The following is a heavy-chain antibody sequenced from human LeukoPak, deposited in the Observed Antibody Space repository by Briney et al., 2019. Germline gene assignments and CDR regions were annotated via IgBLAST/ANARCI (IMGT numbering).Heavy chain of an antibody. D-gene: IGHD3-10*01. J-gene: IGHJ4*02. Sequence: GGSLRLSCTASGFTFSTQWMTWVRQALGKGLEWVSAISGSGGSTYYADSVKGRFTISRDNSKNTLYLQMNSLRAEDTAVYYCAKGGALWFGGGDLDYWGQGTLVTVSS. CDR3: AKGGALWFGGGDLDY. V-gene: IGHV3-23*01. CDR2: ISGSGGST. CDR1: GFTFSTQW.